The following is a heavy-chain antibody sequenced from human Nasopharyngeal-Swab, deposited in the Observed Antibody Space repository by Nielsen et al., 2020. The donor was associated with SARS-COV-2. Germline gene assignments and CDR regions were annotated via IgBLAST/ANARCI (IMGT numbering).Heavy chain of an antibody. CDR3: AAAAKGY. V-gene: IGHV3-74*01. Sequence: VGSLRLSCAASGFTFSTYWMHWVRQAPGKGLVWVSRINSDGSSTNYADSVKGRFTISRDNAKNTLCLQMNSLRAEDTAVYYCAAAAKGYWGQGTLVTVSS. CDR2: INSDGSST. D-gene: IGHD2-2*01. J-gene: IGHJ4*02. CDR1: GFTFSTYW.